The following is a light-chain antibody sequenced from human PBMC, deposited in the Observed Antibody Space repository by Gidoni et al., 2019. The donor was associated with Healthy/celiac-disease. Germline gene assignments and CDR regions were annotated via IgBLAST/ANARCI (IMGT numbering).Light chain of an antibody. CDR1: ALPKQY. CDR3: QSADSRVAWV. J-gene: IGLJ3*02. Sequence: SYELTQPPSVSVSPGQTARITCSVDALPKQYAYWYQQKPGQAPVLVIYKDSERPSGIPERFSGSSSGTTVTLTISGVQAEDEADYYCQSADSRVAWVFGGGTKLTVL. CDR2: KDS. V-gene: IGLV3-25*02.